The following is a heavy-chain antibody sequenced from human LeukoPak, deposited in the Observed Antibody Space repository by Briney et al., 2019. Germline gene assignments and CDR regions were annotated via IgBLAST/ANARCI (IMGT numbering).Heavy chain of an antibody. V-gene: IGHV3-43*01. CDR1: GFTFDDYT. J-gene: IGHJ4*02. CDR2: ISWDGGST. Sequence: GGSLRLSCSAFGFTFDDYTMHWVRQAPGKGLEWVSLISWDGGSTYYADSVKGRFTISRDNSKNSLYLQMNSLRTDDTAVYYCAKDENSSGTTGSLDYWGQGTLVTVSS. D-gene: IGHD3-22*01. CDR3: AKDENSSGTTGSLDY.